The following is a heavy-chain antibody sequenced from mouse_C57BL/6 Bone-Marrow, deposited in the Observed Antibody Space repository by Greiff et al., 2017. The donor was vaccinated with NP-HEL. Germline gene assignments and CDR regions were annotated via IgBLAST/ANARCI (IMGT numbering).Heavy chain of an antibody. CDR2: IRSKSSNYAT. Sequence: EVQRVESGGGLVQPKGSLKLSCAASGFTFNTYAMHWVRQAPGKGLEWVARIRSKSSNYATYYADSVKDRFTISRDDSQSMLYLQMNNLKTEDTAMYYCVREKGSPSCAWFAYWGQGTLVTVSA. D-gene: IGHD1-1*02. CDR3: VREKGSPSCAWFAY. CDR1: GFTFNTYA. J-gene: IGHJ3*01. V-gene: IGHV10-3*01.